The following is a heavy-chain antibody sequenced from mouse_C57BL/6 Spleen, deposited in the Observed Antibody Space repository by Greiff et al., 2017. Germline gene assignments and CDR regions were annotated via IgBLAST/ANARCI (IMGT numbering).Heavy chain of an antibody. D-gene: IGHD2-1*01. V-gene: IGHV14-4*01. J-gene: IGHJ2*01. CDR3: TTGYYGNYRD. CDR1: GFNIKDDY. CDR2: IDPENGDT. Sequence: EVQLVESGAELVRPGASVKLSCTASGFNIKDDYMHWVKQRPEQGLEWIGWIDPENGDTEYASKFQGKATITADTSSNTAYLQLSSLTSEDTAVYYCTTGYYGNYRDWGQGTTLTVSS.